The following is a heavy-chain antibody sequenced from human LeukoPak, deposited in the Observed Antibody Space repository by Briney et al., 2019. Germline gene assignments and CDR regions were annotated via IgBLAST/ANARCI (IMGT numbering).Heavy chain of an antibody. CDR3: ARDREWHSGSYLAARSNWFDP. Sequence: PGGSLRLSCAASGFTFSSYGMHWVRQAPGKGLEWVAVIWYDGSNKYYADSVRGRFTISRDNSKNTLYLQMNSLRAEDTAVYYCARDREWHSGSYLAARSNWFDPWGQGTLVTVSS. D-gene: IGHD3-10*01. CDR1: GFTFSSYG. J-gene: IGHJ5*02. CDR2: IWYDGSNK. V-gene: IGHV3-33*01.